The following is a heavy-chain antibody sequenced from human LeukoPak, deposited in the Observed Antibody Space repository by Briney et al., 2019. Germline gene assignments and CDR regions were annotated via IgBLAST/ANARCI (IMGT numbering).Heavy chain of an antibody. CDR2: MNPNSGNT. CDR3: ARGYAVPAANRRFGGY. D-gene: IGHD2-2*01. CDR1: GYTFTSYD. J-gene: IGHJ4*02. Sequence: ASVKVSCEASGYTFTSYDINWVRQATGQGLEWMGWMNPNSGNTGYAQKFQGRVTMTRNTSISTAYMELSSLRSEDTAVYYCARGYAVPAANRRFGGYWGQGTLVTVSS. V-gene: IGHV1-8*01.